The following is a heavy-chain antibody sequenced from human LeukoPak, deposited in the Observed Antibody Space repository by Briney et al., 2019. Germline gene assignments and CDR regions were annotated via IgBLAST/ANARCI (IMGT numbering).Heavy chain of an antibody. V-gene: IGHV4-34*01. Sequence: IPSETLSLTCAVYGGSFSGYYWSWIRQPPGKGLEWIGEINHSGSTNYNPSLKSRVTISVDTSKNQFSLKLSSVTAADTAVYYCARGPRITMVRGVMRRVVPNYFDYWGQGTLVTVSS. J-gene: IGHJ4*02. CDR3: ARGPRITMVRGVMRRVVPNYFDY. CDR2: INHSGST. D-gene: IGHD3-10*01. CDR1: GGSFSGYY.